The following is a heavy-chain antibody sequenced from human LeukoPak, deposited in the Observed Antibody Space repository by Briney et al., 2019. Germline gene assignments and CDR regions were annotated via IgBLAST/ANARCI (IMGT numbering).Heavy chain of an antibody. V-gene: IGHV4-34*01. CDR3: ARIIVVVPAAIRGYYYMDV. J-gene: IGHJ6*03. D-gene: IGHD2-2*02. CDR1: GGSFSGYY. CDR2: INHSGST. Sequence: SETLSLICAVYGGSFSGYYWSWIRQPPGKGLEWIGEINHSGSTNYNPSLKSRVTISVDTSKNQFSLKLSSATAADTAVYYCARIIVVVPAAIRGYYYMDVWGKGTTVTVSS.